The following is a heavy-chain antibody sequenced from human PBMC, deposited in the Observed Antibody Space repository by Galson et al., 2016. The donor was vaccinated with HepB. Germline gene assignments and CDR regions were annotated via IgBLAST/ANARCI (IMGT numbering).Heavy chain of an antibody. D-gene: IGHD3-22*01. V-gene: IGHV4-39*01. Sequence: SETLSITCTVSGGSISSSGFYWGWIRQPPGKGLEWIGSIYYSGSTYYNPSLKSRVTISVDTSKNPFSLKLSSVTAADTAVYYCARRSITTMHVWGQGTTVTVSS. J-gene: IGHJ6*02. CDR1: GGSISSSGFY. CDR2: IYYSGST. CDR3: ARRSITTMHV.